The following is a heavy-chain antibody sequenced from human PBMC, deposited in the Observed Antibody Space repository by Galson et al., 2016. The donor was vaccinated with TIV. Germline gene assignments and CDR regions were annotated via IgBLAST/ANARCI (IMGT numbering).Heavy chain of an antibody. J-gene: IGHJ4*02. D-gene: IGHD5-24*01. CDR1: GFTFSAYA. Sequence: SLRLSCAASGFTFSAYATTWVRQGPGKGLEWVSSMTGPFMGTTGGGTFYADSVKGRFTISRDNPKSTLYLQMDSLRVEDTAGYYWAKCRDWGGKGYLDFWGQGTVYTVSS. CDR3: AKCRDWGGKGYLDF. CDR2: MTGPFMGTTGGGT. V-gene: IGHV3-23*01.